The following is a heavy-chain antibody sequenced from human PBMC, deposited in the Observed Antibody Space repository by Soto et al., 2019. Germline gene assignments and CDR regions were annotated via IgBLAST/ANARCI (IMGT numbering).Heavy chain of an antibody. Sequence: ASVKVSCKASGGTFSSYAISWVRQAPGQGLEWMGGIIPIFGTANYAQKFQGRVTITADESTSTAYMELSSLRSEDTAVYYCARDLYYDILTGSNPYGMDVWGQGTTVTVSS. D-gene: IGHD3-9*01. CDR2: IIPIFGTA. V-gene: IGHV1-69*13. CDR3: ARDLYYDILTGSNPYGMDV. J-gene: IGHJ6*02. CDR1: GGTFSSYA.